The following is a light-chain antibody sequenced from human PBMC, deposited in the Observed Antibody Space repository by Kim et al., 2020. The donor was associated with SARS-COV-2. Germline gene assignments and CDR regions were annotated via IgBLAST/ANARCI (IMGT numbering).Light chain of an antibody. J-gene: IGLJ1*01. Sequence: SYELTQPPSVSVAPGETARITCGGNNIGTKSVHWYQQKPGQAPVLVIYYDGDRPAGIPERFSGSNSGNTATLTISRVAAGDEADYYCQVWDSDTLQSYVFGLGTKVTVL. V-gene: IGLV3-21*04. CDR2: YDG. CDR1: NIGTKS. CDR3: QVWDSDTLQSYV.